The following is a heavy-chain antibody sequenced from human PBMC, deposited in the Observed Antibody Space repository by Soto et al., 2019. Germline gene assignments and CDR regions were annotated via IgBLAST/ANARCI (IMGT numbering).Heavy chain of an antibody. CDR2: IYIGGSQ. CDR1: GFTVSSNY. V-gene: IGHV3-66*01. D-gene: IGHD6-13*01. Sequence: GGSLRLSCATSGFTVSSNYMSWVRQAPGKGLELVSVIYIGGSQYYADSVKGRFTISSDNSKNTLYLQMNSLRAEDTAVYYCARYSSSGYNPYYYFDYWGQGTLVTVSS. J-gene: IGHJ4*02. CDR3: ARYSSSGYNPYYYFDY.